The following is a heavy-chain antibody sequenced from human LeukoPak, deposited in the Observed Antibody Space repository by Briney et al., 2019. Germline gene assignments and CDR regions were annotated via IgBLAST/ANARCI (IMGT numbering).Heavy chain of an antibody. Sequence: SETLSLTCAVYGGSFSGSYWSWIRQPPGKGLEWIGEINHRGSTNYNPSLKSRVTISADTSKNQFSLNVSSVTAADTAVYYCARRRELRGNHDAFDIWGQGTMVTVSS. CDR1: GGSFSGSY. CDR2: INHRGST. V-gene: IGHV4-34*01. D-gene: IGHD1-26*01. CDR3: ARRRELRGNHDAFDI. J-gene: IGHJ3*02.